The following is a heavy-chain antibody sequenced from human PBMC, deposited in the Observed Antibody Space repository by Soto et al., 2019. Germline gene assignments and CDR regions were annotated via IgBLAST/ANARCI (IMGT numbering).Heavy chain of an antibody. Sequence: GGSLRLSCAASGFTFSNYAMNWVRQAPGEGLEWVSGISGSGGSTYYADSVKGRFTVSRDNSRDTVYLQMASLRAEDTAMYYCAKDKVAGTDHWFDPWGQGTLVTVSS. V-gene: IGHV3-23*01. J-gene: IGHJ5*02. CDR1: GFTFSNYA. CDR2: ISGSGGST. D-gene: IGHD6-19*01. CDR3: AKDKVAGTDHWFDP.